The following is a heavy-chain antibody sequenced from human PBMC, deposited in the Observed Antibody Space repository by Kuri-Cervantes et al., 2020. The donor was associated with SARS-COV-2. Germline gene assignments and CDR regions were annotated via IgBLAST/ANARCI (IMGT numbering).Heavy chain of an antibody. CDR2: IYAGGNT. D-gene: IGHD7-27*01. J-gene: IGHJ4*02. CDR1: GITVSNNY. V-gene: IGHV3-66*01. Sequence: GESLKISCEGSGITVSNNYISWVRQAPGMGLQWVSVIYAGGNTFYADSVKGRFAISRDNAKNTLYLQMNSLRAEDTAVYYCSATGGLLWGQGTLVTVSS. CDR3: SATGGLL.